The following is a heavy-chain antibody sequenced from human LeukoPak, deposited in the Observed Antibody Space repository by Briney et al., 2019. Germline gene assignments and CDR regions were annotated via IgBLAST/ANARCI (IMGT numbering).Heavy chain of an antibody. D-gene: IGHD6-19*01. V-gene: IGHV4-34*01. J-gene: IGHJ4*02. CDR3: ARGRRERQWLVFRGPFDY. CDR2: INHSGST. CDR1: GGSFSGYY. Sequence: SETLCLTCAVYGGSFSGYYWSWIRQPPGKGLEWIGEINHSGSTNYNPSLKSRVTISVDTSKNQFSLKLSSVTAADTAVYYCARGRRERQWLVFRGPFDYWGQGTLVTVSS.